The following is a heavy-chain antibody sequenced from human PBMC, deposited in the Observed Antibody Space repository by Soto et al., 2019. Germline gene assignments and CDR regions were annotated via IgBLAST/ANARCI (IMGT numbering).Heavy chain of an antibody. CDR2: INAGNGNT. J-gene: IGHJ3*02. V-gene: IGHV1-3*01. Sequence: ASVKVSCKASGYTFTSYAMHWVRQAPGQRLEWMGWINAGNGNTKYSQKFQGRVTITRDTSASTAYMELSSLRSEDTAVYYCARDRSWYYYGSGSYYDAFDIWGQGTMVTVSS. CDR1: GYTFTSYA. D-gene: IGHD3-10*01. CDR3: ARDRSWYYYGSGSYYDAFDI.